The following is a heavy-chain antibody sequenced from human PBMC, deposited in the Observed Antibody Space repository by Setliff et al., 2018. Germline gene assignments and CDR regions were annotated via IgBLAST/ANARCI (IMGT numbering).Heavy chain of an antibody. J-gene: IGHJ4*02. CDR2: ILDDGVKK. Sequence: PGGSLRLSCAASGFTFSTYRMHWVRQAPGKGLEWVAVILDDGVKKYHADSVKGRFTIPRDNSKNTLYLQMNSLRTEDTAVYYCARTCSGSGCYAGLESWGQGTPVTVS. CDR1: GFTFSTYR. CDR3: ARTCSGSGCYAGLES. D-gene: IGHD2-15*01. V-gene: IGHV3-30*03.